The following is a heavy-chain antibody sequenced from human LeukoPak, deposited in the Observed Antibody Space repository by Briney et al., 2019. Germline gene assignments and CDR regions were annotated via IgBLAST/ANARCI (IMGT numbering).Heavy chain of an antibody. D-gene: IGHD2-2*01. CDR1: GYTFTGYY. CDR2: INPNSGGT. CDR3: ARDDCSSTSCYSLDY. V-gene: IGHV1-2*02. Sequence: GASVKVSCKASGYTFTGYYMHWVRQAPGQGLEWVGWINPNSGGTNYAQKFQGRVTMTRDTSISTAYMELSRLRPDDTAVYYCARDDCSSTSCYSLDYWGQGTLVTVSS. J-gene: IGHJ4*02.